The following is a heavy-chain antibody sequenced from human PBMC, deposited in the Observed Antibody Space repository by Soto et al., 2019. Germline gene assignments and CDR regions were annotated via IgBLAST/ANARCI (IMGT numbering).Heavy chain of an antibody. CDR1: GGSISGSRYY. J-gene: IGHJ6*02. CDR3: ARGLHWNYYYYYGMDV. V-gene: IGHV4-39*07. D-gene: IGHD1-1*01. CDR2: MNHSGST. Sequence: TLSLTCSVSGGSISGSRYYWGWVRQPPVKGLEWIGKMNHSGSTYYNPSLKSRVTISVDTSKNQFSLKLSSVTAADTAVYYCARGLHWNYYYYYGMDVWGQGTTVTVSS.